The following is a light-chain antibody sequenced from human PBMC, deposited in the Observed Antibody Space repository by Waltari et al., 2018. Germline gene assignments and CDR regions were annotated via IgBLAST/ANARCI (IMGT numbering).Light chain of an antibody. Sequence: EIVLTQSPGTLSLSPGERATLSCRASQSVGRYVVWYQQKPGQAPRLLIYGASSRAAGIPDRFSGSGSGTDFSLTISRLEPEDFAVYYCQNHERLPAVFGQGTKVEIK. CDR3: QNHERLPAV. J-gene: IGKJ1*01. CDR2: GAS. CDR1: QSVGRY. V-gene: IGKV3-20*01.